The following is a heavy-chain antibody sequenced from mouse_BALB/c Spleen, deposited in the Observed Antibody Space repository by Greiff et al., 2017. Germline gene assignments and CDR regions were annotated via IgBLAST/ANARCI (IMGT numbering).Heavy chain of an antibody. CDR3: ARGVRRDYYAMDY. J-gene: IGHJ4*01. V-gene: IGHV1-7*01. CDR2: INPSTGYT. CDR1: GYTFTSYW. Sequence: QVQLQQSGAELAKPGASVKMSCKASGYTFTSYWMHWVKQRPGQGLEWIRYINPSTGYTEYNQKFKDKATLTADKSSSTAYMQLSSLTSEDSAVYYCARGVRRDYYAMDYWGQGTSVTVSS. D-gene: IGHD2-14*01.